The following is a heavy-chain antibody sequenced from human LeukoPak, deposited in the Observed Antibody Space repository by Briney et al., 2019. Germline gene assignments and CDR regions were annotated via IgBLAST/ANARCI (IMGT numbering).Heavy chain of an antibody. V-gene: IGHV1-46*01. Sequence: ASVKVSCKASGYTFTSYYMHWVRQAPGQGLEWMGIISPSGGSTSYAQKFQGRVTMTRDTSTSTVYMELGSLRSEDTALYFCARGGGLQFQSDSMDVWGQGTTVTVSS. CDR1: GYTFTSYY. CDR3: ARGGGLQFQSDSMDV. D-gene: IGHD4-11*01. CDR2: ISPSGGST. J-gene: IGHJ6*02.